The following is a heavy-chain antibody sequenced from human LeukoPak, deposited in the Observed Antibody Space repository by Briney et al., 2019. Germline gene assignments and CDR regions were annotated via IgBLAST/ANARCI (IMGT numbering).Heavy chain of an antibody. CDR1: GGSFSGYY. CDR2: INHSGST. CDR3: ARGLLGRASDI. V-gene: IGHV4-34*01. Sequence: SETLSLTCAVYGGSFSGYYWSWIRQPPGKGLEWIGEINHSGSTNYNPSLKSRVTISVDTSKNQFSLKLSSVTAADTAVYYCARGLLGRASDIWGQGTMVTVSS. D-gene: IGHD3-3*02. J-gene: IGHJ3*02.